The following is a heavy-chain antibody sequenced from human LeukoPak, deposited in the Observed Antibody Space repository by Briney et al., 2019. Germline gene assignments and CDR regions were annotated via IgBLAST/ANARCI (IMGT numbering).Heavy chain of an antibody. CDR3: AREFDILTGYSPLYYFDY. CDR2: ISAYNGNT. D-gene: IGHD3-9*01. CDR1: GYTFTSYG. J-gene: IGHJ4*02. V-gene: IGHV1-18*04. Sequence: ASVKVSCKASGYTFTSYGISWVRQAPGQGREWMGWISAYNGNTHYAQKLQGRVTMTTDTSKSTAYMELRSLRSDDTAVYYCAREFDILTGYSPLYYFDYWGQGTLVTVSS.